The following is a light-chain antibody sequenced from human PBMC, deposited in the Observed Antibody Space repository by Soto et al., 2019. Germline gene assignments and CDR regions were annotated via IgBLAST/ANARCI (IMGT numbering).Light chain of an antibody. CDR1: QSISRC. Sequence: EIQMTQSPATLSASVGDRVSITCRASQSISRCLAWYQQKPGTAPHVLIYDASTLESGAPSRFSGSASGTEFTLTIRRLQPDDFATYYCQQYNVSSTFGRGTQLDI. J-gene: IGKJ4*01. CDR3: QQYNVSST. CDR2: DAS. V-gene: IGKV1-5*01.